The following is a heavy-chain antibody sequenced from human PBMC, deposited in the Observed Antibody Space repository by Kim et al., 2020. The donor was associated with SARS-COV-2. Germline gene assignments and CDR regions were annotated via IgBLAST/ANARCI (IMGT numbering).Heavy chain of an antibody. J-gene: IGHJ1*01. CDR2: IYHSGST. V-gene: IGHV4-4*02. CDR3: ARFDSSGYYVLQH. Sequence: SETLSLTCAVSGGSISSSNWWSWVRQPPGKGLEWIGEIYHSGSTNYNPSLKSRVTISVDKSKNQFSLKLSSVTAADTAVYYCARFDSSGYYVLQHWGQGTLVTVSS. D-gene: IGHD3-22*01. CDR1: GGSISSSNW.